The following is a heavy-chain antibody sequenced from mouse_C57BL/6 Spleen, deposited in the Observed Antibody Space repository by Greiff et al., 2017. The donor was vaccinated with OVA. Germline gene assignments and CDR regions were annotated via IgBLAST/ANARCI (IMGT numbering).Heavy chain of an antibody. CDR2: ISDGGSYT. CDR3: AREGRYYGSFYYFDY. D-gene: IGHD1-1*01. V-gene: IGHV5-4*01. Sequence: EVQGVESGGGLVKPGGSLKLSCAASGFTFSSYAMSWVRQTPEKRLEWVATISDGGSYTYYPDNVQGRFTISRDNAKNNLYLQMSHLKSEDTAMYYCAREGRYYGSFYYFDYWGQGTTLTVSS. CDR1: GFTFSSYA. J-gene: IGHJ2*01.